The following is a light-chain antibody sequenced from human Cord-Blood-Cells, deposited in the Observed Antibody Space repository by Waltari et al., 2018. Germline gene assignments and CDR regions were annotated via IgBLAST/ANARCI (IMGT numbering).Light chain of an antibody. J-gene: IGKJ4*01. CDR3: QQYNSYSPT. CDR2: DAS. V-gene: IGKV1-5*01. Sequence: DIQMTQSPSTLSASVGDRVTITCRASQSISSWLAWYQQKPGKAPKLLIYDASSLESGVPSRFSGSGSGTEFTLTSSSLQPDDFATYYCQQYNSYSPTFGGVTKVEIK. CDR1: QSISSW.